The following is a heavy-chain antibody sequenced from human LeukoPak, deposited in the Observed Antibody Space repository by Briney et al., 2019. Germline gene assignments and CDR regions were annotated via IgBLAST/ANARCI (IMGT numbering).Heavy chain of an antibody. CDR3: ARARYHTEMTYFRTVYYFDY. D-gene: IGHD3/OR15-3a*01. V-gene: IGHV1-46*01. CDR1: GYSFSNYY. J-gene: IGHJ4*02. Sequence: ASVKVSCKASGYSFSNYYMHWVRQAPGQGLEWMGMINPSGGSTTYAQKFQGRVTMTRDTSTSTVYMELSRLRSEDTAVYYCARARYHTEMTYFRTVYYFDYWGQGTLVTVSS. CDR2: INPSGGST.